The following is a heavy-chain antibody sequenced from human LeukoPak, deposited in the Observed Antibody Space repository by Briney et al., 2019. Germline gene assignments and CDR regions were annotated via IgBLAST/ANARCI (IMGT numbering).Heavy chain of an antibody. J-gene: IGHJ5*02. CDR1: GGSISSGSYY. CDR2: IYTSGRT. V-gene: IGHV4-61*02. CDR3: ARGITTVTTNTIANWFDP. D-gene: IGHD4-17*01. Sequence: PSQTLSLTCTVSGGSISSGSYYWSWIRQPAGKGLEWIGRIYTSGRTNYNPSLKSRVTISVDTSKNQFSLKLSSVTAADTAVYYCARGITTVTTNTIANWFDPWGQGTLVTVSS.